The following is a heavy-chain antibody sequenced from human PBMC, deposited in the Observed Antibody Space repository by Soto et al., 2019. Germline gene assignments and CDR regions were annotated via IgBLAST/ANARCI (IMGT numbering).Heavy chain of an antibody. CDR1: GFTFSSYA. Sequence: LRLSCAASGFTFSSYAMHWVRQAPGKGLEWVAVISYDGSNKYYADSVKGRFTISRDNSKNTLYLQMNSLRAEDTAVYYCARGSVDTAMVPDYYYYYGMDVWGQGTTVTVSS. CDR3: ARGSVDTAMVPDYYYYYGMDV. CDR2: ISYDGSNK. D-gene: IGHD5-18*01. J-gene: IGHJ6*02. V-gene: IGHV3-30-3*01.